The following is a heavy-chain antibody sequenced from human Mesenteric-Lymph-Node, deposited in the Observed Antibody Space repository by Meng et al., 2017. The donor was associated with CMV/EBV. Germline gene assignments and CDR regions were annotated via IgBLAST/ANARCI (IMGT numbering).Heavy chain of an antibody. Sequence: LRLSCTVSGGPIRSYYWSWIRQPPGKGLEWIGHIYYSGNAYYNPSLKSRVIISLDSSNNQFSLKMNSVTAADTAVYYCARDPTYVMDVWGQGTTVTVSS. J-gene: IGHJ6*02. CDR3: ARDPTYVMDV. CDR2: IYYSGNA. CDR1: GGPIRSYY. V-gene: IGHV4-30-4*08.